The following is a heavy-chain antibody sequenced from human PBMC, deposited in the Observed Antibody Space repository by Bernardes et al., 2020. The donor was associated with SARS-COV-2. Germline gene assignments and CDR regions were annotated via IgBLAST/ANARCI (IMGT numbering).Heavy chain of an antibody. CDR2: IYYRGST. CDR1: RGSISSSGYY. D-gene: IGHD6-19*01. Sequence: SETLSLTCTVSRGSISSSGYYWGWIRQPPGKGLEWIGTIYYRGSTYYNPSLKSRVTISVDTSKKQFSLKVSSVTAADTAVYYCARIDEVTGRDYWGQGALVTVSS. V-gene: IGHV4-39*01. J-gene: IGHJ4*02. CDR3: ARIDEVTGRDY.